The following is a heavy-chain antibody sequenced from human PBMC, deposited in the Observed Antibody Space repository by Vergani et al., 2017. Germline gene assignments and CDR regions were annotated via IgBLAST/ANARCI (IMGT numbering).Heavy chain of an antibody. CDR1: GGYISSSSYY. D-gene: IGHD6-13*01. Sequence: QLQLQESGPGLVKPSETLSLTCSVSGGYISSSSYYWGWIRQPPGKGLEWIGSIYYSGSTYYNPSLKSRVTISVDTSKNQFSLRLSSVTAADTAVYYCARHIRGLYSSSSDFDYWGQGTLVTVSS. CDR3: ARHIRGLYSSSSDFDY. J-gene: IGHJ4*02. V-gene: IGHV4-39*01. CDR2: IYYSGST.